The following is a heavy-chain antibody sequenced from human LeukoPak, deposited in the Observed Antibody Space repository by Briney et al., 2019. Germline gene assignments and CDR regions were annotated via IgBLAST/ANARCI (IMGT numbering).Heavy chain of an antibody. CDR3: ARVTEYMIEDYFDY. J-gene: IGHJ4*02. V-gene: IGHV4-4*07. D-gene: IGHD3-22*01. Sequence: SETLSLTCTVSGGSISSYYWSWIRQPAGKGLEWIGRIYTSGSTNYNPSLKSRVTMSVDTSKNQFSLRLSSVTAADTAVYYCARVTEYMIEDYFDYWGQGTLVTVSS. CDR2: IYTSGST. CDR1: GGSISSYY.